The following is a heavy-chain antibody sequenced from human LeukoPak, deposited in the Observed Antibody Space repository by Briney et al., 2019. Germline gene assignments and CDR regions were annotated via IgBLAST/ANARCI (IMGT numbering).Heavy chain of an antibody. CDR2: VDPEDGKT. Sequence: EASVKVSCKVSGYTFTDYYMHWVQQAPGKGLEWMGLVDPEDGKTIYAEKFQGRVTITADTSTDTAYMELSSLRSEDTAVYYCATGGPRIVGANWGQGTLVTVSS. CDR3: ATGGPRIVGAN. D-gene: IGHD1-26*01. CDR1: GYTFTDYY. V-gene: IGHV1-69-2*01. J-gene: IGHJ4*02.